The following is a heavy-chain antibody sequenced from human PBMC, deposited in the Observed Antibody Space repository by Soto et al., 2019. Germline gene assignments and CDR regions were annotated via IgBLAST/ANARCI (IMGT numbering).Heavy chain of an antibody. V-gene: IGHV1-46*01. Sequence: ASLKVSCKASGYTFTRYYMHWVRQASGQGLEWMGIINPSGGSTTYAQKFQGRVIMTRDTSTSTIYMELSSLRFEDTAVYYCARDGDFWRWDYWGQGTQVTVSS. J-gene: IGHJ4*02. CDR2: INPSGGST. CDR1: GYTFTRYY. D-gene: IGHD3-3*01. CDR3: ARDGDFWRWDY.